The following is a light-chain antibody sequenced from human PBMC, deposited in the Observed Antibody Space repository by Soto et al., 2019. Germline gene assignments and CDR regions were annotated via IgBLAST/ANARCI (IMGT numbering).Light chain of an antibody. CDR1: QSVSSSY. J-gene: IGKJ5*01. Sequence: DIVLSQYPGTLSLSPGERATLSCRASQSVSSSYLAWCQQKPGQAPRLLIYGASSRATGIPDRFSGSGSGTEFTLTISRLEPEDFAVYYCQQYGISPSDFGQGTRLEIK. V-gene: IGKV3-20*01. CDR2: GAS. CDR3: QQYGISPSD.